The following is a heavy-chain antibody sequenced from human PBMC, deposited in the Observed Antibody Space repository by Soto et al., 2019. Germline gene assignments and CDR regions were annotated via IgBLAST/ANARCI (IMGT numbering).Heavy chain of an antibody. CDR2: ISYDGSNK. Sequence: GGSLRLSCAASGFTFSSYGMHWVRQAPGKGLEWVAVISYDGSNKYYADSVKGRFTISRDNSKNTLYLQMNSLRAEDTAVYYCAKDAGYCTNGVCSYFDYWGQGTLVTVSS. J-gene: IGHJ4*02. D-gene: IGHD2-8*01. CDR1: GFTFSSYG. CDR3: AKDAGYCTNGVCSYFDY. V-gene: IGHV3-30*18.